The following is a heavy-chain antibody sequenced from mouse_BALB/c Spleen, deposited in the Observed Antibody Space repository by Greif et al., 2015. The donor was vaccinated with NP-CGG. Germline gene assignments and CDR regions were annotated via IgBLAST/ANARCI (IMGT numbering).Heavy chain of an antibody. V-gene: IGHV1S137*01. J-gene: IGHJ2*01. CDR1: GYTFTDYA. D-gene: IGHD2-1*01. CDR2: ISTYYGDA. Sequence: VQLVESGAELVRPGVSVKVSCKGSGYTFTDYAMHWVKQSHAKSLEWIGVISTYYGDASYNQKFKGKATMTVDKSSSTAYMELARLTSEDSAIYYCARGDYGNYLDYWGQGTTLTVSS. CDR3: ARGDYGNYLDY.